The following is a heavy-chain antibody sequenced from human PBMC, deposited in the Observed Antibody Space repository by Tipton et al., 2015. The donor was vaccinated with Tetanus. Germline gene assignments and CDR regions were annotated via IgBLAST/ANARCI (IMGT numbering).Heavy chain of an antibody. J-gene: IGHJ2*01. CDR2: IKQDGSEK. V-gene: IGHV3-7*05. CDR3: ARDRMVRGVINWYFDL. D-gene: IGHD3-10*01. CDR1: GFTFSSYW. Sequence: SLRLSCAASGFTFSSYWMSWVRQAPGKGLEWVANIKQDGSEKYYVDSVKGRFTISRDNAKNSLYLQMNSLRAEDTAVYYRARDRMVRGVINWYFDLWGRGTLVTVSS.